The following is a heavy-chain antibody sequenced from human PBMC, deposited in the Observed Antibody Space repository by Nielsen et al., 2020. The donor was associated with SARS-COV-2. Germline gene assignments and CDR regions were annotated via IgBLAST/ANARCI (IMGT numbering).Heavy chain of an antibody. CDR2: ISGGGST. CDR1: GFIFSSYT. J-gene: IGHJ6*03. Sequence: GGSLRLSCVGSGFIFSSYTMHWVRQAPGKGLEWVSGISGGGSTFYADSVRGRFTISRDNAKNSLYLQMNSLRDEDTAVYFCAKELEVCCHYMDVWGKGTTVTVSS. CDR3: AKELEVCCHYMDV. D-gene: IGHD5/OR15-5a*01. V-gene: IGHV3-23*01.